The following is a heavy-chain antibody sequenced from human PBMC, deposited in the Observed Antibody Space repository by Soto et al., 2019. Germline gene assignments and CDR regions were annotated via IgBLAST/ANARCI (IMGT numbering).Heavy chain of an antibody. Sequence: PGGSLRLSCAASGFTFSSYAMHWVRQAPGKGLEWVAVISYDGSNKYYADSVKGRFTISRDNSKNTLYLQMNSLRAEDTAVYYCARTYCSSTSCYARYFDYWGQGILVTVSS. J-gene: IGHJ4*02. D-gene: IGHD2-2*01. CDR1: GFTFSSYA. CDR3: ARTYCSSTSCYARYFDY. CDR2: ISYDGSNK. V-gene: IGHV3-30-3*01.